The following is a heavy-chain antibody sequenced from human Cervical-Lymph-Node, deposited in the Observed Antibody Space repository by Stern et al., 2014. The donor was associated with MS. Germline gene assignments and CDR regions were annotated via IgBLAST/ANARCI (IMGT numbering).Heavy chain of an antibody. CDR3: ARPIYYGDNYFYFDY. V-gene: IGHV5-51*01. D-gene: IGHD4-23*01. J-gene: IGHJ4*02. CDR1: GYTFTSYW. Sequence: QLVQSGAEVKKPGESLKISCKVSGYTFTSYWIGWVRQMPGKGLEWMAIIYPGDSDARNSPSFQGQVTISADKSTTTAYLQWSTLKAADTAIYYCARPIYYGDNYFYFDYWGQGTLVTVSS. CDR2: IYPGDSDA.